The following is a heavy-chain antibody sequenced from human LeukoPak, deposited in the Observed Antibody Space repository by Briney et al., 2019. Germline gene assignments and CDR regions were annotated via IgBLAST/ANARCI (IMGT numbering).Heavy chain of an antibody. CDR1: CFTFDYYG. D-gene: IGHD3-10*01. J-gene: IGHJ6*03. V-gene: IGHV3-20*04. CDR3: ARNSGAGYYSYLDV. Sequence: GWSLRLCCAASCFTFDYYGMSVLRLAAGKVVELVSVIKWNCGSTGYAYSVEDRFTISRDNAKTSLHQRINSLGADNAALYYCARNSGAGYYSYLDVWGKGTEVNVSS. CDR2: IKWNCGST.